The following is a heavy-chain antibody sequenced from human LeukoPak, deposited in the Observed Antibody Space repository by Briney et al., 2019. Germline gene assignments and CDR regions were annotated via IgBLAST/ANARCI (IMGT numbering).Heavy chain of an antibody. CDR3: ARARDPNSGSWFSDS. Sequence: ASVKVSCKTSGYTFTNYYMHWVRQAPGQGLEWMGIINPSGTSTTYAQKFQGRVTMTGDTSTSTDFMELSSLRAEDTAVYYCARARDPNSGSWFSDSWGQEPWSPSPQ. CDR1: GYTFTNYY. CDR2: INPSGTST. J-gene: IGHJ5*01. V-gene: IGHV1-46*01. D-gene: IGHD6-13*01.